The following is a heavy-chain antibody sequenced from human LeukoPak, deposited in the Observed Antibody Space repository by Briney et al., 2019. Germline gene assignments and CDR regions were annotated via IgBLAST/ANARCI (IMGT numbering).Heavy chain of an antibody. D-gene: IGHD1/OR15-1a*01. J-gene: IGHJ6*03. CDR2: IRYDGSNK. CDR3: AKEEHYYYYMDV. Sequence: GGSLRLSCATSGFTFSGYGMHWVRQAPGKGLEWLAFIRYDGSNKYYADSVKGRFTISRDNSKNTLYLQMHSLRPEDTAVYYCAKEEHYYYYMDVWGKGTTVTVSS. V-gene: IGHV3-30*02. CDR1: GFTFSGYG.